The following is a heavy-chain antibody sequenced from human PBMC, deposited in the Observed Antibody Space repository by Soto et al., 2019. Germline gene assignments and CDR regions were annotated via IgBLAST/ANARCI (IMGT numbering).Heavy chain of an antibody. CDR2: INAGNGNT. Sequence: ASVKVSCNASGYTFTIYAMHWVRQAPGQRLEWMGWINAGNGNTKYSQKFQGRVTITRDTSASTAYMELSSLRSEDTAVYYCARVPPAAITQGMDVWGHGTTVTVS. CDR1: GYTFTIYA. D-gene: IGHD2-2*01. V-gene: IGHV1-3*01. CDR3: ARVPPAAITQGMDV. J-gene: IGHJ6*02.